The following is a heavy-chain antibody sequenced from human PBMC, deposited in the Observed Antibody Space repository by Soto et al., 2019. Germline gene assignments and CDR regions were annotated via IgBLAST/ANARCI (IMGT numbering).Heavy chain of an antibody. CDR3: ARRPGGGGY. J-gene: IGHJ4*02. D-gene: IGHD3-10*01. CDR2: IFSGGYT. V-gene: IGHV3-53*01. Sequence: EVQLVESGGGLILPGGSLRLSCAVSGFTVSNNYMSWVRQAPGKGLEGVSVIFSGGYTAYGDSVKGRFTISRDNSKNTLYLQRKSRSADDEAVFYWARRPGGGGYWGQGTLVTVSS. CDR1: GFTVSNNY.